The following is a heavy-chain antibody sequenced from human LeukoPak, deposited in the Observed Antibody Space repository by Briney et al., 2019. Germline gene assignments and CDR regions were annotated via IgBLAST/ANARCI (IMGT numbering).Heavy chain of an antibody. J-gene: IGHJ4*02. Sequence: GGSLRLSCAASGFTFSSYSMNWVRQAPGKGLEWVSYISSSSSTIYYADSVKGRFTISRDNAKNSLYLQMNSLRAEDTAVYYCAKGRTPHCSSTSCYEDGFDYWGQGTLVTVSS. D-gene: IGHD2-2*01. CDR2: ISSSSSTI. CDR1: GFTFSSYS. CDR3: AKGRTPHCSSTSCYEDGFDY. V-gene: IGHV3-48*01.